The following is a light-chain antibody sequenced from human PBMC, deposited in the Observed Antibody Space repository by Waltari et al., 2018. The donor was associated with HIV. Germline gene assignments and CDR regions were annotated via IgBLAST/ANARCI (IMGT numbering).Light chain of an antibody. CDR3: CSYTVTGTLNWV. CDR1: YTDVGCYNS. Sequence: QSALTQPASVSGSPGQSITISCPGTYTDVGCYNSVSWYQQHPGKAHRLLIYEVTNRPSGVSNRFSGSKSGNTASLTISGLQVEDEAVYYCCSYTVTGTLNWVFGGGTKLTVL. CDR2: EVT. V-gene: IGLV2-14*03. J-gene: IGLJ3*02.